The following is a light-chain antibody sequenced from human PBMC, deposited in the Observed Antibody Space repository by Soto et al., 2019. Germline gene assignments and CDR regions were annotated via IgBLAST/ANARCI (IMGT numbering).Light chain of an antibody. J-gene: IGLJ2*01. CDR3: GTWDSSPSAL. CDR2: DNH. CDR1: ISIIGHNY. V-gene: IGLV1-51*01. Sequence: QSVLTQPPSVSAAPGQKVTISCSGSISIIGHNYVSWYQQLPGAAPKLLIYDNHKRPSGIPERFSASKSGATATLAITGLQTGDEADYYCGTWDSSPSALFGGGTKLTVL.